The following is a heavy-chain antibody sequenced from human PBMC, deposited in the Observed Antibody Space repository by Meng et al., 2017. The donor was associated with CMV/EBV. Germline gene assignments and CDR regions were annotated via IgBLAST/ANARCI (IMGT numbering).Heavy chain of an antibody. CDR1: GFSLITSGVG. CDR2: IYWNGDK. V-gene: IGHV2-5*01. D-gene: IGHD3-10*01. CDR3: ARRSNFYGSGSRSFDY. Sequence: SGPTLVKPPQTLTLTCTFSGFSLITSGVGVGWIRQPPGKALEWLAVIYWNGDKRYRPSLESRLSITRDTSKNQVVLTMTNMDPVDTATYYCARRSNFYGSGSRSFDYWGQGTLVTVSS. J-gene: IGHJ4*02.